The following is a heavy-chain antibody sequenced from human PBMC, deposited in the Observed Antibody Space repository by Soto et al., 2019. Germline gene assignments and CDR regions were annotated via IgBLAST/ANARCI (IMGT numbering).Heavy chain of an antibody. J-gene: IGHJ4*02. Sequence: ASVKVSCKASGYTFTSYAMHWVRQAPGQRLEWMGWINAGNGNTKYSQKFQGRVTITRDTSASTAYMELSSLRSEDTAVYYCARAFLRYFDWLNLANQYFDYWGQGTLVTVSS. CDR1: GYTFTSYA. V-gene: IGHV1-3*01. D-gene: IGHD3-9*01. CDR2: INAGNGNT. CDR3: ARAFLRYFDWLNLANQYFDY.